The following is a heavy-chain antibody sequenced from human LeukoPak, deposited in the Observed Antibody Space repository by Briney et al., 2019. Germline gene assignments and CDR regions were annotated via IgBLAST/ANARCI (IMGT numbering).Heavy chain of an antibody. CDR3: ARDRDSSSWYRVNWFDP. V-gene: IGHV4-39*07. J-gene: IGHJ5*02. Sequence: SETLSLTCTVSGGSISSSSYYWGWTRQPPGKGLEWIGSIYYSGSTYYNPSLKSRVTISVDTSKNQFSLKLSSVTAADTAVYYCARDRDSSSWYRVNWFDPWGQGTLVTVSS. D-gene: IGHD6-13*01. CDR2: IYYSGST. CDR1: GGSISSSSYY.